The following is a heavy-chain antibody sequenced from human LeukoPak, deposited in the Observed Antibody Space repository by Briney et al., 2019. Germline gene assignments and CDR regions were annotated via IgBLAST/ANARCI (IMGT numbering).Heavy chain of an antibody. J-gene: IGHJ4*02. CDR3: AASYSSTWFDY. Sequence: GTSVKVSCNASGFTFTTRSAVQWVRQARGQRLEWIGWIVVGSDNTNYAQKFQERVTITRDMSTSTAYMELSSLRSEDTAVYYCAASYSSTWFDYWGQGTLVTVSS. CDR2: IVVGSDNT. CDR1: GFTFTTRSA. V-gene: IGHV1-58*01. D-gene: IGHD6-13*01.